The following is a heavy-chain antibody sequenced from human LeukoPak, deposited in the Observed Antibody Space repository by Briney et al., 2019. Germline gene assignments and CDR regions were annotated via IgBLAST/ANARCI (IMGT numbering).Heavy chain of an antibody. CDR1: GFTFSSYA. J-gene: IGHJ4*02. D-gene: IGHD1-26*01. V-gene: IGHV3-23*01. CDR3: AKDPTQGPLYSGSYFDY. Sequence: GSLRLSCSASGFTFSSYALSWVRPAPGKGLEWVSAISGSGGSTYYTDSVKGRFTISRDNSKNTLYLQMNSLRAEDTAVYYCAKDPTQGPLYSGSYFDYGGEGTLVTVSS. CDR2: ISGSGGST.